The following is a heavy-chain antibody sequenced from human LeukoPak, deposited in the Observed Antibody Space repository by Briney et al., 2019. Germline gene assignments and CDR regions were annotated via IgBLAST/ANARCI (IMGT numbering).Heavy chain of an antibody. V-gene: IGHV3-74*01. J-gene: IGHJ3*02. D-gene: IGHD2-8*01. Sequence: GGSLRLSCAASGFTFVSYGMHWVRQAPGKGLVWVSRISSDGTSTTYADSVKGRFTISRDNAKNTLYLQLDSLRAEDTAIYYCASPGWSDALDMWGQGTRVTVSS. CDR1: GFTFVSYG. CDR3: ASPGWSDALDM. CDR2: ISSDGTST.